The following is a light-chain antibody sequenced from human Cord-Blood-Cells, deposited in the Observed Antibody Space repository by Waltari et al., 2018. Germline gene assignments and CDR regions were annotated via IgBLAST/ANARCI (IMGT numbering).Light chain of an antibody. V-gene: IGKV2-30*02. Sequence: VVMTQSPLSLPVTLGQPASISCRSSQSFVHSDGNTYLNWFQQRPGQIPRRLIYKVSNRDSVVPDRFSGSGSGTDFTLKISMVEAEDVGVYYCMQGTHWPYTFGQGTKLETK. CDR1: QSFVHSDGNTY. CDR2: KVS. J-gene: IGKJ2*01. CDR3: MQGTHWPYT.